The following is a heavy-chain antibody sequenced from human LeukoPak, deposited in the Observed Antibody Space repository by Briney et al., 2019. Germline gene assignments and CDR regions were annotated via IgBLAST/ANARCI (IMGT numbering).Heavy chain of an antibody. CDR3: ARCSERWLSDQFDY. V-gene: IGHV5-51*01. D-gene: IGHD6-19*01. CDR2: IYPRDSDT. J-gene: IGHJ4*02. Sequence: GEAPKISCKGAGYSLTTYWIGWVRQMPGKGLEWMGIIYPRDSDTRYSPSFQGQVTISADKSISTAYLQWSSLKASDTAIYYCARCSERWLSDQFDYWGQGTLVTVSS. CDR1: GYSLTTYW.